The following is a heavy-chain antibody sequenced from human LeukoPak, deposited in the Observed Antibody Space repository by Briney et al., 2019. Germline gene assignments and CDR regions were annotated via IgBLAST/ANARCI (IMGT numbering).Heavy chain of an antibody. CDR1: GYTFTSYD. D-gene: IGHD4-23*01. CDR3: ARDYGGNSGWFDP. J-gene: IGHJ5*02. Sequence: ASVTVSCKASGYTFTSYDLNWMRQATGQGPELMGWMSPNSGDTGYAQKFRDRVTITRDTSTATAYMELSGLTSDDTAVYYCARDYGGNSGWFDPWGQGTLVTVSS. CDR2: MSPNSGDT. V-gene: IGHV1-8*01.